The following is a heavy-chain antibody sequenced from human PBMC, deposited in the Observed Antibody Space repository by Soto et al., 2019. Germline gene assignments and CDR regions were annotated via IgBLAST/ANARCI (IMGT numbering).Heavy chain of an antibody. D-gene: IGHD3-9*01. CDR3: ARHDYYHRTFDI. CDR1: AGSVGTGAYY. CDR2: TLYSGKP. J-gene: IGHJ3*02. Sequence: PSETLSLTCRVSAGSVGTGAYYWSWIRQPPGKGLEWLGYTLYSGKPNYNPSLQSLQSRVTISVDTSRNQFSLRLTSVTAADTAVYYCARHDYYHRTFDIWGQGTLVTVSS. V-gene: IGHV4-61*08.